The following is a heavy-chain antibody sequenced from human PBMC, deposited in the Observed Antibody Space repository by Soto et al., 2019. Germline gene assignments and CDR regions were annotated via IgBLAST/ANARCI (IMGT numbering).Heavy chain of an antibody. CDR3: ARLIYDSRLNYLYFDH. CDR2: VYNDGSA. Sequence: SETLSLTCDVSGVSISSGNWWSWVRQPPGKGLEWIAEVYNDGSANYHPSLESRATISVDRSKNQFSLRLSSVTAADTGKYYCARLIYDSRLNYLYFDHWGQGTLVTVSS. D-gene: IGHD3-22*01. CDR1: GVSISSGNW. J-gene: IGHJ4*02. V-gene: IGHV4-4*02.